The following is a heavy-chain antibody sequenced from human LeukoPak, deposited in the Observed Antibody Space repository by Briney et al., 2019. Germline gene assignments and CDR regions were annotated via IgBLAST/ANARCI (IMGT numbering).Heavy chain of an antibody. CDR2: IKSKTDGGTT. CDR3: TTGSYSSGYYYVFYAFDI. V-gene: IGHV3-15*01. Sequence: GGSLRLSCAASGFTFSNAWMSWVRQAPGKGLEWVGRIKSKTDGGTTDYAAPVKGTFTISRDDSKNTLYLQMNSLKTEDTAVYYCTTGSYSSGYYYVFYAFDIWGQGTMVTVSS. J-gene: IGHJ3*02. CDR1: GFTFSNAW. D-gene: IGHD3-22*01.